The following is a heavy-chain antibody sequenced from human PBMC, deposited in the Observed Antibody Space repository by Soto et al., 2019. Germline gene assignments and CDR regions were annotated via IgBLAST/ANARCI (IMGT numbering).Heavy chain of an antibody. J-gene: IGHJ4*02. CDR3: TSSNSWNYGDIDF. D-gene: IGHD1-7*01. CDR1: GRIFTSYT. V-gene: IGHV3-21*01. Sequence: KTGGSLRLSCAASGRIFTSYTINWVRQAPGKRLEWVSSISSTSDYIYYSDSVKGRFTISRDSAKNSVYLQMNSLRLDDTAMYYCTSSNSWNYGDIDFWGQGTRVTVSS. CDR2: ISSTSDYI.